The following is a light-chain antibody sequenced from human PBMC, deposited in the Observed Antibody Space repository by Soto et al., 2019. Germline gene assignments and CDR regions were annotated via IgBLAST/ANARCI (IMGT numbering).Light chain of an antibody. CDR3: QQGYSSPHSIT. Sequence: DIQMAQSPSSLSASIGDTVTITCRASQSIGSHLNWYQQKAGKAPKVLIYGASSLQGGVSSRFTGSGSGTDFTLTITALQPDDFATYYCQQGYSSPHSITFGQGTRLDI. CDR1: QSIGSH. CDR2: GAS. V-gene: IGKV1-39*01. J-gene: IGKJ5*01.